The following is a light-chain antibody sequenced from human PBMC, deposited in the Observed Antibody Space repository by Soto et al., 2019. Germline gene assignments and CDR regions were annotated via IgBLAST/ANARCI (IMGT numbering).Light chain of an antibody. J-gene: IGLJ1*01. CDR3: KSYAGSNTYV. V-gene: IGLV2-8*01. CDR1: KGDIGVYDF. CDR2: EVV. Sequence: QSVLTQPPSASGSPGQSVTISCTGTKGDIGVYDFVSWYQHHPGKAPRLIIYEVVQRPSGVPDRFSGSKSGNTASLTVSGLQAADEADYFCKSYAGSNTYVFGSGTKVTV.